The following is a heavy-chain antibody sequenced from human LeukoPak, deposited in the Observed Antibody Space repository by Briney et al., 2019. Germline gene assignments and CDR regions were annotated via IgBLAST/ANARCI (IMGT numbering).Heavy chain of an antibody. D-gene: IGHD6-19*01. Sequence: SETLSLACTVSGGSISSGSYYWSWIRQPAGKGLEWIGRIYTSGSTNYNPSLKSRVTISVDTSKNQFSLKLSSVTAADTAVYYCASHATKVTSGWYPSWGQGTLVTVSS. CDR1: GGSISSGSYY. V-gene: IGHV4-61*02. J-gene: IGHJ4*02. CDR3: ASHATKVTSGWYPS. CDR2: IYTSGST.